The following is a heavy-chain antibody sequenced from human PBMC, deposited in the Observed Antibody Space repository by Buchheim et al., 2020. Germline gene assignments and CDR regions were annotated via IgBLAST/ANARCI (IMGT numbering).Heavy chain of an antibody. CDR2: ISGDSAWI. D-gene: IGHD1-14*01. V-gene: IGHV3-21*01. CDR1: GFTFYSYT. CDR3: TRANPSYKSPTTSPIDY. J-gene: IGHJ4*02. Sequence: EVHLVESGGGLVKPGGSLRLSCAASGFTFYSYTMTWVRQAPGKGLEWVSSISGDSAWIYYADSLKGRVTISRDNAKNSVFLQMNSLRPDDTSVYYCTRANPSYKSPTTSPIDYWGQGTL.